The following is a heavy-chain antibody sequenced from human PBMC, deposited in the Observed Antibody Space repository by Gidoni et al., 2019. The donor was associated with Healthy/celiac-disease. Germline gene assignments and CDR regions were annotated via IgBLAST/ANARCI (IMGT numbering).Heavy chain of an antibody. Sequence: YYWGWIRQPPGKGLEWIGSIYYSGSTYYNPSLKSRVTISVDTSKNQFSLKLSSVTAADTAVYYCARRAPLPGGDYPTFDYWGQGTLVTVSS. J-gene: IGHJ4*02. CDR2: IYYSGST. V-gene: IGHV4-39*01. CDR3: ARRAPLPGGDYPTFDY. CDR1: YY. D-gene: IGHD4-17*01.